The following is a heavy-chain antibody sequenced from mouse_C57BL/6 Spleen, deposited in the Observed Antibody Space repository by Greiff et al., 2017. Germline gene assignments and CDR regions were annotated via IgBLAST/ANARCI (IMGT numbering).Heavy chain of an antibody. Sequence: VQLQQSGPELVKPGASVKIPCKASGYTFTDYHMDWVKQSHGQSLEWIGDINPNNGGTIYNPKFTGTATLAVDKSSSTAYMELRRLTSEDTAVYYGARASRIDNDYGSSGYCDYWGQGTTLTVSS. V-gene: IGHV1-18*01. CDR3: ARASRIDNDYGSSGYCDY. D-gene: IGHD1-1*01. CDR1: GYTFTDYH. CDR2: INPNNGGT. J-gene: IGHJ2*01.